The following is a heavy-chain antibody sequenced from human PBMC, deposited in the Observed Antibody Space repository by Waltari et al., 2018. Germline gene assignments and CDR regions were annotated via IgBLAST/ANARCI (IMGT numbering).Heavy chain of an antibody. CDR2: IYYSGST. CDR1: GGSISSSY. J-gene: IGHJ2*01. CDR3: ATTPQGWYFDL. V-gene: IGHV4-59*01. Sequence: QVQLQESGPGLVKPSETLSLTCTVSGGSISSSYWSWIRQPPGKGLEWIGYIYYSGSTNYNPSLKSRVTISVDTSKNQFSLKLSSVTAADTAVYYCATTPQGWYFDLWGRGTLVTVSS.